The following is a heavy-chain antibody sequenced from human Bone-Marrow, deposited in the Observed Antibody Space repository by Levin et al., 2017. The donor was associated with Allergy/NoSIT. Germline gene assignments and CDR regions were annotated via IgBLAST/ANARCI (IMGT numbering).Heavy chain of an antibody. CDR1: EFIFSTSW. J-gene: IGHJ4*02. D-gene: IGHD3-16*01. Sequence: PGGSLRLSCAASEFIFSTSWMNWIRQTPGKGLEWVANINPDGSAKAYVDSVKGRFSVSRDNAKNSLYLQMNSLGAEDTAVYYCAAWGSSYNYWGPGALVTVSS. V-gene: IGHV3-7*05. CDR2: INPDGSAK. CDR3: AAWGSSYNY.